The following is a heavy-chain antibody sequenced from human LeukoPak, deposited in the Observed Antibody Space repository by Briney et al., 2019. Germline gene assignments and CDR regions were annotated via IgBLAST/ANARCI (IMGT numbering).Heavy chain of an antibody. J-gene: IGHJ4*02. CDR1: GFNFDNLA. Sequence: PGKSLTLSCVVSGFNFDNLAMHWVRQPLGKGLEWVAVISHDGRTKYFADSVKGRFTISRDNSKNTLYLQMNSPRAEDTAVYYCARDRGSSMVRGVFIPGYFDYWGQGTLVTVSS. CDR3: ARDRGSSMVRGVFIPGYFDY. D-gene: IGHD3-10*01. V-gene: IGHV3-30*04. CDR2: ISHDGRTK.